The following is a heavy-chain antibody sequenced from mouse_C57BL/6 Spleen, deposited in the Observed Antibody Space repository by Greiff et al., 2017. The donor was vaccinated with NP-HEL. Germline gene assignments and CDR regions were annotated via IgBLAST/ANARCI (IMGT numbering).Heavy chain of an antibody. D-gene: IGHD2-12*01. CDR1: GYTFTSYW. CDR3: ARSAYYSYYFDY. Sequence: VQLQQPGAELVRPGSSVKLSCKASGYTFTSYWMDWVKQRPGQGLEWIGNIYPSDSETHYNQKFKDKATLTVDKSSSTAYMQLSSLTSEDSAVYYCARSAYYSYYFDYWGQGTTLTVSS. V-gene: IGHV1-61*01. CDR2: IYPSDSET. J-gene: IGHJ2*01.